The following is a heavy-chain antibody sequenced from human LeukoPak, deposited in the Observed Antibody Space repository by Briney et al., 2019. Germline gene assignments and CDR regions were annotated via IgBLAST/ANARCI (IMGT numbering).Heavy chain of an antibody. J-gene: IGHJ4*02. V-gene: IGHV4-59*08. CDR2: IYYSGST. CDR3: ARFCPYSSSCGDY. D-gene: IGHD6-6*01. Sequence: PSETLSLTCTVSGGSISSYYWSWIRQPPGKGLEWIGYIYYSGSTNYNPSLKSRVTISVDTSKNQFTLKLSSVTAADTAVYYCARFCPYSSSCGDYWGQGTLVTVSS. CDR1: GGSISSYY.